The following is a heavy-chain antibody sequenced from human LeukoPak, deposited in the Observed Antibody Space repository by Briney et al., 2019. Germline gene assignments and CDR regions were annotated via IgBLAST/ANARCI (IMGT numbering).Heavy chain of an antibody. J-gene: IGHJ4*02. CDR2: IIPIFGTA. Sequence: SVKVSCKASGGTFSSYAISWVRQAPGQGLEWMGGIIPIFGTANYAQKFQGRVTITADESASTAYMELSSLRSEDTAVYYCARDVEWGYSGYDPWGYFDYWGQGTLVTVSS. V-gene: IGHV1-69*13. CDR1: GGTFSSYA. D-gene: IGHD5-12*01. CDR3: ARDVEWGYSGYDPWGYFDY.